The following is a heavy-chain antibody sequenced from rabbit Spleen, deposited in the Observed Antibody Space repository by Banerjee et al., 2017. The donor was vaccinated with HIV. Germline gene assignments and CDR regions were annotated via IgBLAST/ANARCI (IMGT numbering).Heavy chain of an antibody. V-gene: IGHV1S47*01. D-gene: IGHD7-1*01. CDR3: VRDQAGYAGYGPWYFNL. J-gene: IGHJ4*01. CDR1: GFDFSSYG. Sequence: QEQLVESGGGLVQPGGSLKLSCKASGFDFSSYGVSWVRQAPGKGLEWIGYIDPIFGSTYYASWVNGRFTVSSHNAQNTLYLQLNSLTAADTATYFCVRDQAGYAGYGPWYFNLWGQGTLVNVS. CDR2: IDPIFGST.